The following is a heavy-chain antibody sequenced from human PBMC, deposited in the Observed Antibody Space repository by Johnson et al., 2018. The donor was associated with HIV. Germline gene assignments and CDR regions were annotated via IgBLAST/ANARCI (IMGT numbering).Heavy chain of an antibody. J-gene: IGHJ3*02. CDR1: GFTFDDYG. V-gene: IGHV3-20*04. Sequence: VQLVESGGTVVRPGGSLRLSCAASGFTFDDYGMSWVRQAPGKGLEWVSGFYWNGGSTGYADSVKGRFTISRDKAKNSLYLQMNSLRAEDTAVYYCAKDQWSSSWTNDAFDIWGQGTMVTVSS. CDR3: AKDQWSSSWTNDAFDI. CDR2: FYWNGGST. D-gene: IGHD6-13*01.